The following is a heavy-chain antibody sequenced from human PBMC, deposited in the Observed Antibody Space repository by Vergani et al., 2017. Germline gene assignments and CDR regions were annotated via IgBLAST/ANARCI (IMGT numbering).Heavy chain of an antibody. V-gene: IGHV3-15*01. CDR1: GFTFSNAW. CDR3: ANPVYDILTGTFDY. J-gene: IGHJ4*02. CDR2: IKSKTDGGTT. D-gene: IGHD3-9*01. Sequence: EVQLVESGGGLVKPGGSLRLSCAASGFTFSNAWMSWVRPAPGKGLEWVGRIKSKTDGGTTDYAAPVKGRFTISRDDSKNTLYLQMNSLKTEDTAVYYCANPVYDILTGTFDYWGQGTLVTVSS.